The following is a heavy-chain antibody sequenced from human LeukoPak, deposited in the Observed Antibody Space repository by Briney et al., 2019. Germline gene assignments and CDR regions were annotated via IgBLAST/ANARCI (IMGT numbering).Heavy chain of an antibody. CDR3: ARGDYAQVDY. J-gene: IGHJ4*02. CDR2: IYYSGST. V-gene: IGHV4-59*12. CDR1: GGSISSYY. D-gene: IGHD4-17*01. Sequence: PSETLSLTCTVSGGSISSYYWSWIRQPPGKGLEWIGYIYYSGSTNYNPSLKSRVTISVDMSKNQFSLKLSSVTAADTAVYYCARGDYAQVDYWGQGTLGTVSS.